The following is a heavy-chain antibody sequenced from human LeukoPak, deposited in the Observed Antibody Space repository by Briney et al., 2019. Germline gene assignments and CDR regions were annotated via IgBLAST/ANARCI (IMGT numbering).Heavy chain of an antibody. J-gene: IGHJ6*03. V-gene: IGHV3-23*01. D-gene: IGHD2-15*01. CDR1: GFTFRSYA. CDR2: ISDRDSGT. Sequence: GGSLRLSCAASGFTFRSYAMSWVRQAPGKGLEWVSAISDRDSGTYYADSVKGRFTISRDNSKNTLYLQMNSLRDEDTAVYYCARDRRGYCSGGSCYELPDYYYYYMDVWGKGTTVTVSS. CDR3: ARDRRGYCSGGSCYELPDYYYYYMDV.